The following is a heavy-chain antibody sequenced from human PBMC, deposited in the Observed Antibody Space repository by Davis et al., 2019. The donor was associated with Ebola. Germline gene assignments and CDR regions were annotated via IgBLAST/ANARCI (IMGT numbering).Heavy chain of an antibody. CDR1: GFTFSSYA. D-gene: IGHD6-19*01. J-gene: IGHJ4*02. Sequence: GESLKISCAASGFTFSSYAMSWVRQAPGKGLEWVANIKQDGSEKYYVDSVKGRFTISRDNAKNSLYLQMNSLRAEDTAVYYCARDSAVAAFDYWGQGTLVTVSS. V-gene: IGHV3-7*01. CDR3: ARDSAVAAFDY. CDR2: IKQDGSEK.